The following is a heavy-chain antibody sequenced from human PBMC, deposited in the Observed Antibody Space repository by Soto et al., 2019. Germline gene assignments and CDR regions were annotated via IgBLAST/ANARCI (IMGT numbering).Heavy chain of an antibody. CDR1: GYSFTSYW. V-gene: IGHV5-51*01. D-gene: IGHD2-2*01. CDR2: IYPGDSDT. CDR3: ARLLGYCSSTSCPKNYYYYYGIDV. Sequence: PGESLKISCKGSGYSFTSYWIGWVRQMPGKGLEWMGIIYPGDSDTRYSPSFQGQVTISADKSISTAYLQWSSLKASDTAMYYCARLLGYCSSTSCPKNYYYYYGIDVWGQGTTVTVSS. J-gene: IGHJ6*02.